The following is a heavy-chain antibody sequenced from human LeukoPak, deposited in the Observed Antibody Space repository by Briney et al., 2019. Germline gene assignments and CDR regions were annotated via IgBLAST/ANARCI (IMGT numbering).Heavy chain of an antibody. D-gene: IGHD1-26*01. Sequence: PSETLSLTCTVSGGSISSYYWSWIRQPPGKGLEWIGYIYYSGSTNYNPSLKSRVTISVDTSKNQFSLKLSSVTAADTAVYYCAGSGSYYISDYWGQGTLVTVSS. CDR2: IYYSGST. CDR1: GGSISSYY. J-gene: IGHJ4*02. CDR3: AGSGSYYISDY. V-gene: IGHV4-59*01.